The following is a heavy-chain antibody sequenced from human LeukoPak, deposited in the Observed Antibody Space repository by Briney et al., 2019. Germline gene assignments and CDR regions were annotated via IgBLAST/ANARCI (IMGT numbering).Heavy chain of an antibody. CDR2: ISSSSSYI. CDR1: GFTFSSYS. D-gene: IGHD2-15*01. J-gene: IGHJ5*02. CDR3: ARGGYCSGGSCYSAGWFDP. V-gene: IGHV3-21*01. Sequence: GGSLRLACAASGFTFSSYSMNWVRQAPGKGLEWVSSISSSSSYIYYADSVKGRFTTSRDNAKNSLYLQMNSLRAEDTAVYYCARGGYCSGGSCYSAGWFDPWGQGTLVTVSS.